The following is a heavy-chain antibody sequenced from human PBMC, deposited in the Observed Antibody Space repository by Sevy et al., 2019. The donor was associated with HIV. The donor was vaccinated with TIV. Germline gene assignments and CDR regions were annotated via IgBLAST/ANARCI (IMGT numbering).Heavy chain of an antibody. CDR1: GFTFSKYW. CDR3: ARDDGNYYFHY. J-gene: IGHJ4*02. Sequence: GESLKISCAASGFTFSKYWMGWVRQAPGKGLEWVANIKQDAGQKYYMDSVKGRFTIYRDNAKNPLYLQMNSLRAEDTAVYFCARDDGNYYFHYWGQGTLVTVSS. CDR2: IKQDAGQK. V-gene: IGHV3-7*01. D-gene: IGHD1-7*01.